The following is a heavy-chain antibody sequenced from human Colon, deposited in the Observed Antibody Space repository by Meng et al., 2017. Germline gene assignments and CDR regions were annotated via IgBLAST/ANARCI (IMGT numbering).Heavy chain of an antibody. CDR3: ARDNWGSLDY. D-gene: IGHD7-27*01. V-gene: IGHV4-61*01. CDR1: GASVSDTNYA. CDR2: GST. Sequence: QVQLQESGPGLVRPSETLSLTCTVSGASVSDTNYAWSWIRQPPGKGLEWIGYGSTNHNPSLKSRVTISVDTSKNQFSLTLNSVTAADTAVYYCARDNWGSLDYWGQGTLVTASS. J-gene: IGHJ4*02.